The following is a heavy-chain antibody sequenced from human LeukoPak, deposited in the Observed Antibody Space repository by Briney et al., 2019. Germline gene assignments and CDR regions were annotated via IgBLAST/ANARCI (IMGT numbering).Heavy chain of an antibody. D-gene: IGHD3-22*01. CDR1: GFTFSNYS. CDR2: ISSSSSYI. Sequence: TGGSLRLSCAASGFTFSNYSMNWVRQAPGKGLEWVSSISSSSSYIYYADSVKGRFTISRDNAKNSLYLQMNSLRAEDTAVYYCARRATYYYDSRGYFPPDYWGQGTLVTVSS. V-gene: IGHV3-21*01. CDR3: ARRATYYYDSRGYFPPDY. J-gene: IGHJ4*02.